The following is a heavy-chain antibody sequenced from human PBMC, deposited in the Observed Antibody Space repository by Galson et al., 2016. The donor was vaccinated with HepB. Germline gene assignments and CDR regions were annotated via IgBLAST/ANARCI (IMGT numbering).Heavy chain of an antibody. J-gene: IGHJ4*02. D-gene: IGHD2-15*01. Sequence: SLRLSCAASGFKFDDYAMHWVRQAPGKGLEWVSSISWNGGTIMYADSVKGRFTVSRDNAKNSLYLQMSSLRAEDTAVYYCARLFGGYIDYWGQGTLVTVSS. CDR3: ARLFGGYIDY. CDR1: GFKFDDYA. V-gene: IGHV3-9*01. CDR2: ISWNGGTI.